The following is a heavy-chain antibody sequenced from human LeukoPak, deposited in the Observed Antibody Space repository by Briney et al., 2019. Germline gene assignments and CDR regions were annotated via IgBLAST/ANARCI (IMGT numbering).Heavy chain of an antibody. J-gene: IGHJ6*02. CDR2: ISAYNGNT. Sequence: ASVKVSCKASGYTFTSYGISWVRQAPGQGLEWMGWISAYNGNTNYAQKLQGRVTMTTDTSTSTAYMELRSLRSDDTAVYYCAIVVPAVTPYYYGMAVWGQGTTVTVSS. CDR1: GYTFTSYG. V-gene: IGHV1-18*01. D-gene: IGHD2-2*02. CDR3: AIVVPAVTPYYYGMAV.